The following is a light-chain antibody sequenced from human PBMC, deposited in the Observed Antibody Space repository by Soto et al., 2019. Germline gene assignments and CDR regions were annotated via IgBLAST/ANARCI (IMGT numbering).Light chain of an antibody. CDR2: DVS. CDR1: SYDVGGYNY. Sequence: QSALTQPASVSGSPGQSITISCTGTSYDVGGYNYVSWYQQHPGKAPKLMIYDVSNRPSGVSNRFSGSKSGNTASLTISGLQAEDEADYYCSSYTSSSTLYVFGTGTKVTVL. J-gene: IGLJ1*01. CDR3: SSYTSSSTLYV. V-gene: IGLV2-14*01.